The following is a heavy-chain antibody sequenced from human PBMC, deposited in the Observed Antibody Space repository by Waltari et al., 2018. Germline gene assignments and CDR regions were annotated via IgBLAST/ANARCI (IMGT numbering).Heavy chain of an antibody. Sequence: EVQLVESGGGLVQPGGSLRLSCAASGFTVSSNYMSWVRQAPGKELEWVSVIYSGGSTYYADSVKGRFTISRDNSKNTLYLQMNSLRAEDTAVYYCARVGTTVVSNDYWGQGTLVTVSS. D-gene: IGHD4-17*01. J-gene: IGHJ4*02. CDR1: GFTVSSNY. CDR2: IYSGGST. V-gene: IGHV3-66*01. CDR3: ARVGTTVVSNDY.